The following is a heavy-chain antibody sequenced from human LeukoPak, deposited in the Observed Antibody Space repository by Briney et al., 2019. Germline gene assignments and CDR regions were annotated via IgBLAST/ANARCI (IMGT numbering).Heavy chain of an antibody. J-gene: IGHJ3*02. CDR3: GKDPNGDYVGAFDM. Sequence: GGSLRLSCAASGFTFSPYAMSWVRQAPGKGLEWVAGIPAGGDTYYADSVKGRFTISRDNSKNTLFLQVNSLRAEDTAVYYCGKDPNGDYVGAFDMWGQGTMVTVSP. CDR1: GFTFSPYA. CDR2: IPAGGDT. V-gene: IGHV3-23*01. D-gene: IGHD4-17*01.